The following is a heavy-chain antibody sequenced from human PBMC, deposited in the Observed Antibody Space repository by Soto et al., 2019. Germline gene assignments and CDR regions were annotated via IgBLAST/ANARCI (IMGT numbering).Heavy chain of an antibody. V-gene: IGHV4-30-4*01. CDR1: GGSISSGDYY. CDR3: ARVGAWHDSSNLYATDV. Sequence: PSETLSLTCTVSGGSISSGDYYWSCIRQPPGKGLEWIGYIYYSGSTSYNPSLKSRVIISVDTSKNQFSLKLSSVTAADTAVYYCARVGAWHDSSNLYATDVWGQGTTVTVSS. CDR2: IYYSGST. D-gene: IGHD4-4*01. J-gene: IGHJ6*02.